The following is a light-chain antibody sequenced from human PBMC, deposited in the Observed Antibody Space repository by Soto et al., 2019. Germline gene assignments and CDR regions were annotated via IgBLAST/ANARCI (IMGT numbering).Light chain of an antibody. CDR3: QQRSNWRPVT. V-gene: IGKV3-11*01. Sequence: IVLTHSPATLSLTPEDSATRSFRASQSVSNYLAWYQQKPGQAPRLLIYDASNRASGIPARFSGSGSWTDFTLTISSLDPEDFAVYYCQQRSNWRPVTSGGRATVDI. CDR2: DAS. J-gene: IGKJ4*01. CDR1: QSVSNY.